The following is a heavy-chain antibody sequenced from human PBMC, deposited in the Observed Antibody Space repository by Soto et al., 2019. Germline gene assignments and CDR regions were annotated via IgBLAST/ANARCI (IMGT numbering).Heavy chain of an antibody. CDR3: ARPGGVGTTDSAAFVT. CDR2: INPNSGGT. J-gene: IGHJ3*02. CDR1: GYTFTAHY. V-gene: IGHV1-2*04. D-gene: IGHD3-16*01. Sequence: QVQLVQSGTEVKKPGASVKVSCKASGYTFTAHYMHWVRQAPGQGLEWMGWINPNSGGTIYAQKCRGWVTMTRDTSINTAYMELNSPTSDNTAIDYSARPGGVGTTDSAAFVTWGQGTMVTVSS.